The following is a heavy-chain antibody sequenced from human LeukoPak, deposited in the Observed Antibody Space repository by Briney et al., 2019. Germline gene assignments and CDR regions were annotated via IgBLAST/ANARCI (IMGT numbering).Heavy chain of an antibody. D-gene: IGHD3-22*01. CDR3: ASSPNYYDSSGYKRVDNWFDP. J-gene: IGHJ5*02. CDR1: GGSISSYY. V-gene: IGHV4-4*07. CDR2: IYTSGST. Sequence: SETLSLTCTVPGGSISSYYWSWIRQPAGKGLEWIGRIYTSGSTNYNPSLKSRVTMSVDTSKNQFSLKLSSVTAADTAVYYCASSPNYYDSSGYKRVDNWFDPWGQGTLVTVSS.